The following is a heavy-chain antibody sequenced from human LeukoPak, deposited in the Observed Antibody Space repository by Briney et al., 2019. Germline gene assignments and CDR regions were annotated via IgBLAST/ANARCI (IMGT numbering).Heavy chain of an antibody. J-gene: IGHJ3*02. D-gene: IGHD2-21*02. CDR2: IKEDGSEI. CDR3: ASTYVVVTAVHDAFHI. Sequence: QSGGSLRLSCAASGFTFSSYWMNWVRQAPGKGLEWVANIKEDGSEIYYVDSVKGRFTISRDNAKNSLSLQLNSLSAEDTAVYYCASTYVVVTAVHDAFHIWGQGTMVTVSS. V-gene: IGHV3-7*01. CDR1: GFTFSSYW.